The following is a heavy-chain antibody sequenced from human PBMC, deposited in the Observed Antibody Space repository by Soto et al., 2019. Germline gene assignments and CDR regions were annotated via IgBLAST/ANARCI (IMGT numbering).Heavy chain of an antibody. CDR1: GGSISSGDYY. D-gene: IGHD2-15*01. CDR3: ARGIGVVVAATGRFDP. CDR2: IYYSGST. Sequence: QVQLQESGPGLVKPSQTLSLTCTVSGGSISSGDYYWSWIRQPPGKGLEWIGYIYYSGSTYYNPSLKSRVTISVDTSKNQCSLKLSSVTAADTAVYYCARGIGVVVAATGRFDPWGQGTLVTVSS. V-gene: IGHV4-30-4*01. J-gene: IGHJ5*02.